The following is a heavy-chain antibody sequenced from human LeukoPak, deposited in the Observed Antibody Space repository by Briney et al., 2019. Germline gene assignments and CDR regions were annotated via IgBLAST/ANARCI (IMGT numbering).Heavy chain of an antibody. D-gene: IGHD1-14*01. J-gene: IGHJ5*02. CDR3: ARQGPEGHH. CDR2: IDPSDSHI. Sequence: GEALMISCKGSGYRSNIYWISWVRQMPGQGLEWMGRIDPSDSHIDYSPSFQGHVTISGDTSINTINLHWSSLKASDTAMYYCARQGPEGHHWGQGTLVTVSS. V-gene: IGHV5-10-1*01. CDR1: GYRSNIYW.